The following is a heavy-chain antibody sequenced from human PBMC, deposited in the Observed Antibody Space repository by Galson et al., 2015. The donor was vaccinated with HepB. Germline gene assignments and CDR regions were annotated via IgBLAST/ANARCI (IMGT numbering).Heavy chain of an antibody. J-gene: IGHJ6*03. CDR2: INGDGDTT. Sequence: SLRLSCAASGFTFSSYAMSWVRQAPGKGLELVSAINGDGDTTSYADSVEGRFTLSRDNSKKTLYRQMNSPRVEDTAVYYCAKDARTSSWYVMGALYYDYYMDVWGKGTTVTVSS. D-gene: IGHD6-13*01. V-gene: IGHV3-23*01. CDR3: AKDARTSSWYVMGALYYDYYMDV. CDR1: GFTFSSYA.